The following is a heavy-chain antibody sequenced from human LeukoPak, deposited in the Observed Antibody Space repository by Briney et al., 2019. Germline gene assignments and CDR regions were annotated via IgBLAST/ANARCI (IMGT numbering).Heavy chain of an antibody. D-gene: IGHD2-15*01. V-gene: IGHV4-31*02. Sequence: PSQTLSLTCTVSGDSISSGYYYWSWIRQHPGKGLEWIGHIYYSGSTSYNPSLRTQVSMSVDTSKNQFSLKLSSVTAADTAVYYCAAQDVNWFDPWGQGTLVTVSS. J-gene: IGHJ5*02. CDR2: IYYSGST. CDR1: GDSISSGYYY. CDR3: AAQDVNWFDP.